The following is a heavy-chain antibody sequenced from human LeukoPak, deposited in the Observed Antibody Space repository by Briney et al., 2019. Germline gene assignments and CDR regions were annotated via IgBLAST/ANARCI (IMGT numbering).Heavy chain of an antibody. Sequence: SETLSLTCTVSGGSISSYYWSWIRQPPGKGLESIGYIYHSGSTNYNPSLKSRVTISVDTSKNKFSLKLSSVTAADTAVYYCARGGSSGIAPEYWGQGTLVTVSS. V-gene: IGHV4-59*01. CDR3: ARGGSSGIAPEY. D-gene: IGHD3-22*01. CDR1: GGSISSYY. CDR2: IYHSGST. J-gene: IGHJ4*02.